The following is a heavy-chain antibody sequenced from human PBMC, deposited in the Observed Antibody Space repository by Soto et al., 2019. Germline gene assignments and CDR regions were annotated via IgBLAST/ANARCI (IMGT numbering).Heavy chain of an antibody. CDR2: IIPIFGTA. V-gene: IGHV1-69*01. Sequence: QVQLVQSGAEVKKPGSSVKVSCKASGGTFSSYAISWVRQAPGQGLEWMGGIIPIFGTANYAQKFQGRVTITADESTSTAYMELSSLRSEDTAVYYCARDKACYYDSSGYLNWFDPWGQGTLVTVSS. CDR3: ARDKACYYDSSGYLNWFDP. CDR1: GGTFSSYA. D-gene: IGHD3-22*01. J-gene: IGHJ5*02.